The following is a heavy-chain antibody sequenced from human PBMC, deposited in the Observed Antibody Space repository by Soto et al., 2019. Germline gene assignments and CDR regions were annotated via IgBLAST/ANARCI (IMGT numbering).Heavy chain of an antibody. V-gene: IGHV4-30-2*01. CDR2: IYPSGMP. J-gene: IGHJ4*02. D-gene: IGHD5-18*01. Sequence: SETLSLTCTFSCGSIINAAYSWSWIRQPPGKGLEWIGYIYPSGMPFYNPSLRGRVTISIDRSNDQFSLNLKSVTAADTAVYYCARERGGYGLFDSWGQGTLVTVSS. CDR3: ARERGGYGLFDS. CDR1: CGSIINAAYS.